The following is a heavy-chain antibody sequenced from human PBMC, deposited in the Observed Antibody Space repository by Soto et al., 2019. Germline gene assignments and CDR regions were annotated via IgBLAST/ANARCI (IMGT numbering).Heavy chain of an antibody. D-gene: IGHD6-6*01. V-gene: IGHV1-2*02. Sequence: GASVKVSCKASGYTFTGYYMHWVRQAPGQGLEWMGWINPNSGGTNYAQKFQGRVTMTRDTSISTAYMELSRLRSDDTAVYYCASTEIEYSSSSEEYYYGMDVWGQGTTVTVSS. CDR2: INPNSGGT. J-gene: IGHJ6*02. CDR3: ASTEIEYSSSSEEYYYGMDV. CDR1: GYTFTGYY.